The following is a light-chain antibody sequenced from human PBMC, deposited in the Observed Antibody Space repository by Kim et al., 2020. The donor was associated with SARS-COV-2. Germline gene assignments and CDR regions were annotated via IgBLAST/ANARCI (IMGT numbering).Light chain of an antibody. CDR3: PQYTNWPLT. V-gene: IGKV3-15*01. CDR2: AAS. J-gene: IGKJ4*01. CDR1: HSVSSN. Sequence: VASGERATLSVRASHSVSSNLAWYQQKPGQAPRLRIYAASPRATGIPARFSGSGSGTEFTLTISILQSEDFAVYYSPQYTNWPLTFVVGTTV.